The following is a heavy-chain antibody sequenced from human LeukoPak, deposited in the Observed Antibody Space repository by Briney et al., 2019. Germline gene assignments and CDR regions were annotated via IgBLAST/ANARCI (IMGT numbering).Heavy chain of an antibody. Sequence: GGSLRLSCAGSGFTFSSYNMNWVRQAPGKGLEWVSSISGSSSYIYYADSVKGRFTIPRGNAKNSLYLQMNSLRAADTAVYYCAKNMGRWLVTQTAEYFQNWGQGSLVTVSS. D-gene: IGHD6-19*01. CDR1: GFTFSSYN. V-gene: IGHV3-21*04. CDR3: AKNMGRWLVTQTAEYFQN. J-gene: IGHJ1*01. CDR2: ISGSSSYI.